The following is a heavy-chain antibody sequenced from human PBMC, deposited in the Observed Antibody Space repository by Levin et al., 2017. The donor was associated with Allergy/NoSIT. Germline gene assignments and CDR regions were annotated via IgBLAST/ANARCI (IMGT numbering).Heavy chain of an antibody. CDR3: ARGSRGITRAVDAFDI. CDR2: VSAYNGNT. CDR1: GYTFTSYG. J-gene: IGHJ3*02. D-gene: IGHD6-13*01. Sequence: GESLKISCMASGYTFTSYGISWVRQAPGQGLEWMGWVSAYNGNTKYTQKVQDRVTMTTDTSTTTAYMELRSLRFDDTAVYYCARGSRGITRAVDAFDIWGQGTMVTVSS. V-gene: IGHV1-18*01.